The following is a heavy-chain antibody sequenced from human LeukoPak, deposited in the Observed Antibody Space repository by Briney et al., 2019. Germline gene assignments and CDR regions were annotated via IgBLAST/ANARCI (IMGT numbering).Heavy chain of an antibody. V-gene: IGHV3-21*01. CDR3: AREMKWELLWPDAFDI. D-gene: IGHD1-26*01. Sequence: PGGSLRLSCAASGFTFSSYSMNWVRQAPGKGLEWVSSISSSSSYIYYADSVKGRFTISRDNAKNSLYLQMNSLRAEDTAVYYCAREMKWELLWPDAFDIWGQGTMVTVSS. J-gene: IGHJ3*02. CDR2: ISSSSSYI. CDR1: GFTFSSYS.